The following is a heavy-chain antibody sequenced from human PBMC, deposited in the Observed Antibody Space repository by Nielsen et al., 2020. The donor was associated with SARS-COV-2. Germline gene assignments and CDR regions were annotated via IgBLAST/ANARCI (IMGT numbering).Heavy chain of an antibody. V-gene: IGHV3-30*03. CDR2: MSYDGSNK. J-gene: IGHJ4*02. D-gene: IGHD6-13*01. CDR3: ARDSGGAAAGLDY. Sequence: GESLKISCAVSGFSFSSYGMHWVRQAPGKGLEWVALMSYDGSNKYYADSVQGRFTISRDNSKHTLYLQMNSLRTEDTAVYYCARDSGGAAAGLDYWGQGTLVTVSS. CDR1: GFSFSSYG.